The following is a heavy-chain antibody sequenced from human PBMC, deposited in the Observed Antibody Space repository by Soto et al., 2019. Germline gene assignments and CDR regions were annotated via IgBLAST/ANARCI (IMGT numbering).Heavy chain of an antibody. Sequence: GGSLRLSCAASGFTFSSYSMNWVRQAPGKGLEWVSSISSSSSYIYYADSVKGRFTISRDNAKNSLYLQMNSLRAEDTAVYYCARDHYCSSTSCYNPAKDIDYWGQGTMVTVSS. CDR1: GFTFSSYS. CDR2: ISSSSSYI. V-gene: IGHV3-21*01. CDR3: ARDHYCSSTSCYNPAKDIDY. D-gene: IGHD2-2*02. J-gene: IGHJ4*02.